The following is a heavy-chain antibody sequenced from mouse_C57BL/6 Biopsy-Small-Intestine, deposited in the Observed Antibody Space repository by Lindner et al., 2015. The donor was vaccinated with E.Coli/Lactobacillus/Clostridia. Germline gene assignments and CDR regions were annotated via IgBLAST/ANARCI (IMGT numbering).Heavy chain of an antibody. D-gene: IGHD3-3*01. V-gene: IGHV1-39*01. CDR1: GYSFTGYF. CDR3: ARELGDAMDY. Sequence: VQLQESGPELVKPGASVKISCKASGYSFTGYFMNWVMQSHGKSLEWIGNINPYYGSIRFNQKFRGKATLTEDKSSSTAYVHLNSLTSEDSAVYYCARELGDAMDYWGQGTSVTVSS. CDR2: INPYYGSI. J-gene: IGHJ4*01.